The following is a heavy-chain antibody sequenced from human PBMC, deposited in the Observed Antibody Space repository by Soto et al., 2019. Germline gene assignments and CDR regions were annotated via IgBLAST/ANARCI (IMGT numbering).Heavy chain of an antibody. D-gene: IGHD2-8*01. V-gene: IGHV1-18*01. Sequence: QVQLVQSGAEVKKPGASVKVSCKASGYTFTTYDISWVRQAPGQGLEWMGRISTYNGNTNYPQSLQGRLTMTTDTATTTAYMELRSLRSDDTAVSSCARAPYHVLMVNAPNLYGMDVWGQGTTVTVSS. CDR1: GYTFTTYD. J-gene: IGHJ6*02. CDR3: ARAPYHVLMVNAPNLYGMDV. CDR2: ISTYNGNT.